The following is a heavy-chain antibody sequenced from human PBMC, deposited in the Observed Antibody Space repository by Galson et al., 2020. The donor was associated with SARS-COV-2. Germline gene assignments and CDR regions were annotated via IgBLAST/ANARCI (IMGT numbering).Heavy chain of an antibody. Sequence: SSVTVSCKASGYSFTAHHMHWVRQAPGQGLEWMGYIHHRSGVPNYAQKFQGRVTMTTDTSISTAYMELSSLRSDDTAFYYCARVDRRWYNWERPWDWLDPWGPGTLVTVSS. CDR2: IHHRSGVP. J-gene: IGHJ5*02. V-gene: IGHV1-2*02. CDR3: ARVDRRWYNWERPWDWLDP. CDR1: GYSFTAHH. D-gene: IGHD1-20*01.